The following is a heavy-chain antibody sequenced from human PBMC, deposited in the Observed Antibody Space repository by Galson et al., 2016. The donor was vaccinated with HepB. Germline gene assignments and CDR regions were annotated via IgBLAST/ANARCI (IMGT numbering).Heavy chain of an antibody. Sequence: SLRLSCAASGFTFSSYGMNWVRQAPGKGLEWVAVIWYDGSNKYYADSVKGRFTISRYNSKNTLYLQMNSLRAEDTAVYYCSKTYCDFGSGYDYYYGMDVWGQGTTVTVSS. V-gene: IGHV3-33*06. D-gene: IGHD3-3*01. CDR3: SKTYCDFGSGYDYYYGMDV. CDR1: GFTFSSYG. CDR2: IWYDGSNK. J-gene: IGHJ6*02.